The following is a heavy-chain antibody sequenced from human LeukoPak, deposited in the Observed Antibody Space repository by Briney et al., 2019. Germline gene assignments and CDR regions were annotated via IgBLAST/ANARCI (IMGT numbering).Heavy chain of an antibody. D-gene: IGHD6-13*01. CDR2: IIPILGIA. J-gene: IGHJ6*02. Sequence: SVKVSCKASGGTFSSYAISWVRQAPGQGLEWMGRIIPILGIANYAQKFQGRVTITADKSTSTAYMELSSLRSEDTALYYCAKDPAGAGTALYYYGMDVWGQGTTVTVSS. CDR3: AKDPAGAGTALYYYGMDV. V-gene: IGHV1-69*04. CDR1: GGTFSSYA.